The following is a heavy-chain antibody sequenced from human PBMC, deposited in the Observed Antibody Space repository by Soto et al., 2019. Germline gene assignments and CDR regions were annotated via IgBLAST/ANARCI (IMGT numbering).Heavy chain of an antibody. D-gene: IGHD3-16*02. CDR1: SGSISSSNW. Sequence: SETLSLTCAVSSGSISSSNWWSWVRQPPGKGLEWIGEIYHSGSTNYNPSLKSRVTISVDKSKNQFSLKLSSVTAADTAVYYCAALHLGELSSPSLDAFDIWGQGTMVTVSS. J-gene: IGHJ3*02. CDR3: AALHLGELSSPSLDAFDI. V-gene: IGHV4-4*02. CDR2: IYHSGST.